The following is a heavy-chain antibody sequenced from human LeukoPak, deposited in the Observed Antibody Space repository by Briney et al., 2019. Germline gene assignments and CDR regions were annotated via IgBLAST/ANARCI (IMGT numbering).Heavy chain of an antibody. CDR3: ARQKPSYSGDFDY. J-gene: IGHJ4*02. CDR1: GYSFTNYW. V-gene: IGHV5-51*01. CDR2: IYPGDSDT. Sequence: GESLKISCKGCGYSFTNYWIGWVRQMPGKGLEWMGIIYPGDSDTRYSPSFQGQVTISADKSISTAYLQWSSLKASDTAMYYCARQKPSYSGDFDYWGQGTLVTVSS. D-gene: IGHD3-10*01.